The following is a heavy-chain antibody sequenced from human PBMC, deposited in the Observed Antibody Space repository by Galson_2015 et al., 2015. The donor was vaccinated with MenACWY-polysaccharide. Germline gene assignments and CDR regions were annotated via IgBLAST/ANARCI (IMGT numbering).Heavy chain of an antibody. D-gene: IGHD5-18*01. CDR1: GFTFSSFA. CDR2: ISGSGGST. V-gene: IGHV3-23*01. J-gene: IGHJ5*02. Sequence: SLRLSCAASGFTFSSFAMSWVRQAPGKGLEWVSAISGSGGSTSYADSVKGRFTISRDNSKNPLNLQMNSLRAEDTAVYYCAKTYSYASGWFGPWGQGTLVSVSS. CDR3: AKTYSYASGWFGP.